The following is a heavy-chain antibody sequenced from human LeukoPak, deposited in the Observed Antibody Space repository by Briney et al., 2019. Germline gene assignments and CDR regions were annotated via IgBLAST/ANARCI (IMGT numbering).Heavy chain of an antibody. Sequence: GGSLRLSCAASGFTFSSYWMSWVRQAPGKRLEWVANIKQDGSEKYYVDSVKGRFTISRDNAKNSLYLQMNSLRAEDTAVYYCAKDPGLDDDPFFDYWGQGTLVTVSS. D-gene: IGHD3/OR15-3a*01. CDR1: GFTFSSYW. V-gene: IGHV3-7*03. CDR3: AKDPGLDDDPFFDY. CDR2: IKQDGSEK. J-gene: IGHJ4*02.